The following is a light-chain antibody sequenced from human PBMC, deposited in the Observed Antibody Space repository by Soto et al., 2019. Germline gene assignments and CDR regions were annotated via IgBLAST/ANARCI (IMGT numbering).Light chain of an antibody. Sequence: EIVLAQSPGTLSLSPGESATLSCRASQSVSSSFLAWYQQKAGQAPRLLIYGASRRATGIPDRFSGSGSGTDFTLTISRLEPEDFAVYYCQQYGTSPTWTFGQGTKVDIK. J-gene: IGKJ1*01. CDR2: GAS. V-gene: IGKV3-20*01. CDR3: QQYGTSPTWT. CDR1: QSVSSSF.